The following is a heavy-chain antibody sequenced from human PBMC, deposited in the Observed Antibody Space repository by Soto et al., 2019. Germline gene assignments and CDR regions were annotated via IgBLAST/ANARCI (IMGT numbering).Heavy chain of an antibody. Sequence: PSETLSLTCTLAGGSLSSYDWRWIRPHPGKGLEWIGYIYYSGSTNYNPSLKSRVTISVDTSKNQFSLKLSSVTAADTAVYYCARLKVGYSSSWSPSYYYYMDVWGKGTTVTVSS. V-gene: IGHV4-59*08. CDR1: GGSLSSYD. D-gene: IGHD6-13*01. J-gene: IGHJ6*03. CDR3: ARLKVGYSSSWSPSYYYYMDV. CDR2: IYYSGST.